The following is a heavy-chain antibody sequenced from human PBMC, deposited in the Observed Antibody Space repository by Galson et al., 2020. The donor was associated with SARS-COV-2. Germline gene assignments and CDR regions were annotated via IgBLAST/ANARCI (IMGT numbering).Heavy chain of an antibody. CDR2: IIPFFGTT. D-gene: IGHD3-10*01. Sequence: KISCKASGGTFSNSAISWVRQAPGQGLEWMGGIIPFFGTTHYAQKFQGRVTITADESATTAYMDVSRLTSEDTAVYYCARVWFGDDYGWFDPWGQGTLVTVSS. CDR1: GGTFSNSA. CDR3: ARVWFGDDYGWFDP. V-gene: IGHV1-69*01. J-gene: IGHJ5*02.